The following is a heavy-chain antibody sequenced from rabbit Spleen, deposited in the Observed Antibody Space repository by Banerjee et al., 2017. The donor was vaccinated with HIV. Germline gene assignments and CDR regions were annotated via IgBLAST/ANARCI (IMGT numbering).Heavy chain of an antibody. D-gene: IGHD1-1*01. Sequence: QSLEESGGDLVKPGASLTLTCTASGFTISSSYWICWVRQAPGKGLEWIACIYTGSSGSTYYASWAKGRFTISKTSSTTVTLQMTSLTVADTATYFCARDGSAGGYSLFNLWGPGTLVTVS. CDR3: ARDGSAGGYSLFNL. CDR1: GFTISSSYW. V-gene: IGHV1S40*01. CDR2: IYTGSSGST. J-gene: IGHJ4*01.